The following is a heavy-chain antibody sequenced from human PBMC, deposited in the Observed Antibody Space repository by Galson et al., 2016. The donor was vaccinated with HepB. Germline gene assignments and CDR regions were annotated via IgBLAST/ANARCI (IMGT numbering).Heavy chain of an antibody. CDR1: GFTFGDYG. CDR3: AKDLDIVVVPSAIDY. D-gene: IGHD2-2*01. Sequence: SLRLSCAASGFTFGDYGMHWVRQAPGKGPEWVSVISGSGDRRYYADSVKGRFIISRDNSKNTVYLQMNSLRVEDTAVYYCAKDLDIVVVPSAIDYWGQGTLVTVSS. V-gene: IGHV3-23*01. J-gene: IGHJ4*02. CDR2: ISGSGDRR.